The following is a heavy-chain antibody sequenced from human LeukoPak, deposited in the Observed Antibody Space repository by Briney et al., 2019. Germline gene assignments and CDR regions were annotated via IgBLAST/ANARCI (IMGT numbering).Heavy chain of an antibody. CDR2: INHSGST. J-gene: IGHJ4*02. Sequence: SETLSLTCAVYGGSFSGYYWSWIRQPPGKGLEWIGEINHSGSTNYNPSLKSRVTISVDTSKNQFSLKLSSVTAADTAVYYCARGWGFDYWGQGTLVTVSS. V-gene: IGHV4-34*01. D-gene: IGHD3-16*01. CDR1: GGSFSGYY. CDR3: ARGWGFDY.